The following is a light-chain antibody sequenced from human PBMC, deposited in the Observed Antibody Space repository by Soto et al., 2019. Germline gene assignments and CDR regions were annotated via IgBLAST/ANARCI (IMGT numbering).Light chain of an antibody. CDR3: LQYGSSPPLT. Sequence: EIMLTQSPGTLSLSPGERATLSCRASQSVSSSYLAWYQQKPGQAPRLLIYGASGRATGIPDRFSDSGSGTDFILTISRLEPEDFAVYYCLQYGSSPPLTFGQGTLLEIK. CDR2: GAS. J-gene: IGKJ5*01. CDR1: QSVSSSY. V-gene: IGKV3-20*01.